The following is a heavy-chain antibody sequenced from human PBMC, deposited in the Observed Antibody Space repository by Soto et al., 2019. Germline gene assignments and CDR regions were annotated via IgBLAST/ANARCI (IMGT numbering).Heavy chain of an antibody. J-gene: IGHJ5*02. Sequence: SETLSLTCGVSGGTVASSHWWSWVRQSPGRGLEWIGNVYHTGDTNFNLSLQSRVTFSVDKSNNQFSLRLTSVTAADAAVYFCAREIVTAGGHNSFDPWGPGTLVTVSS. CDR2: VYHTGDT. CDR3: AREIVTAGGHNSFDP. CDR1: GGTVASSHW. D-gene: IGHD2-21*02. V-gene: IGHV4-4*02.